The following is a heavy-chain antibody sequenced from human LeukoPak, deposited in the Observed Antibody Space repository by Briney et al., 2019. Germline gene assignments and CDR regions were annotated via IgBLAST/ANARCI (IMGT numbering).Heavy chain of an antibody. V-gene: IGHV3-48*03. Sequence: GGSLRLSCAASGFTFSSYETNWVRQAPGKGLEWVSYISSSGSTIYYTDSVKGRFTISRDNAKNSLYLQMNSLRAEDTAVYYCAELGITMIGGVWGKGTTVTISS. CDR3: AELGITMIGGV. CDR2: ISSSGSTI. J-gene: IGHJ6*04. CDR1: GFTFSSYE. D-gene: IGHD3-10*02.